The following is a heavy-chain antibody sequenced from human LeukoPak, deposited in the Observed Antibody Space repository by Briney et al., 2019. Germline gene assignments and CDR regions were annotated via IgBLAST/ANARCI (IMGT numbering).Heavy chain of an antibody. CDR2: IFHSGST. D-gene: IGHD3-10*01. CDR1: VYSLCRGFY. Sequence: SETLSLTCSVSVYSLCRGFYWGWIRQPPGKGLGWIGSIFHSGSTYYNSSLKSRVTISVDTSKNQFSLKLSSVTAADTAVYYCARERRGRWFGQYYYYYMDVWGKGTTVTISS. CDR3: ARERRGRWFGQYYYYYMDV. V-gene: IGHV4-38-2*02. J-gene: IGHJ6*03.